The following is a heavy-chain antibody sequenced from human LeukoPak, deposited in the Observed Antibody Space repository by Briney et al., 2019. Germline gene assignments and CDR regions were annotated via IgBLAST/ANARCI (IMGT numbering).Heavy chain of an antibody. CDR2: INADNGNT. CDR1: GYTFINYG. Sequence: ASVKVSCKASGYTFINYGIHWVRQAPGQRLEWMGWINADNGNTEYSQKFQGRVTITRDTSARTAYMTLSSLRSEDTAMYYCARGGTSGDSCYLDYWGQGTLVTVS. J-gene: IGHJ4*02. CDR3: ARGGTSGDSCYLDY. V-gene: IGHV1-3*01. D-gene: IGHD2-15*01.